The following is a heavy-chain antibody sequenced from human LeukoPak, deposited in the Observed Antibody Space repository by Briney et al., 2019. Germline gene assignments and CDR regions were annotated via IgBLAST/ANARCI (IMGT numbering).Heavy chain of an antibody. CDR2: INHSGST. CDR1: GGSFSGYY. Sequence: SETLSLTCAVYGGSFSGYYWSWIRQPPGKGLEWIGEINHSGSTNYNPSLKSRVTISVDTSKNQFSLKLSSVTAADTAVYYCARVRGNYDFWSGYSVNRIDYWGQGTLVTVSS. CDR3: ARVRGNYDFWSGYSVNRIDY. D-gene: IGHD3-3*01. J-gene: IGHJ4*02. V-gene: IGHV4-34*01.